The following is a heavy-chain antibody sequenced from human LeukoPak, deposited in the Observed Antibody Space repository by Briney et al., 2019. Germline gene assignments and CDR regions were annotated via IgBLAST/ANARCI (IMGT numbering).Heavy chain of an antibody. D-gene: IGHD6-19*01. J-gene: IGHJ4*02. Sequence: SETLSLTCSVSGGSISDYSWNWIRQPPGKGPEWIGHIYYSGSTNYNPSLKSRVIMSIDTSKKQFSLKLTSVSAADTAVYYCAREPEGGIAVASNWGQGTLVTVSS. V-gene: IGHV4-59*01. CDR3: AREPEGGIAVASN. CDR2: IYYSGST. CDR1: GGSISDYS.